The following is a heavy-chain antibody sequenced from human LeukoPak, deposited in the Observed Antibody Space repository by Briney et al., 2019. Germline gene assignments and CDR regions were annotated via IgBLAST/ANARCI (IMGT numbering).Heavy chain of an antibody. CDR3: ARQLRGSGSY. CDR1: GFTFNNYW. CDR2: IKQDGSEI. Sequence: GGSLRLSCAASGFTFNNYWMSWVRQAPGKGLEWVANIKQDGSEIYYVDSVKGRLTISRDNTKNSVYLQMNSLRAEDTAVYYCARQLRGSGSYWGQGTLVTVSS. J-gene: IGHJ4*02. V-gene: IGHV3-7*01. D-gene: IGHD3-10*01.